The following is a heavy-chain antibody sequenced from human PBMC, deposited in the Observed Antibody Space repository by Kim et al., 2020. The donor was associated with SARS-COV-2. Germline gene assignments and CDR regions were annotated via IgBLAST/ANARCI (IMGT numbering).Heavy chain of an antibody. V-gene: IGHV1-3*01. CDR3: ERDGGFLAARPGFDY. J-gene: IGHJ4*02. D-gene: IGHD6-6*01. Sequence: RFQGRVPLTRDTSASTAYMELSSLRSEDTAVYYCERDGGFLAARPGFDYWGQGTLVTVSS.